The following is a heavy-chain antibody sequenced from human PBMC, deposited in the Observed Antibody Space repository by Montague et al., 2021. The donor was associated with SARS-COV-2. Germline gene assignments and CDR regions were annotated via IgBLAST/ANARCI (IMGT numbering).Heavy chain of an antibody. CDR2: ISRSSYI. CDR3: ASDRGELHAADY. D-gene: IGHD1-26*01. J-gene: IGHJ4*02. Sequence: SLRLSCAASGFTFSSYSMNWVRQAPGKGLEWVSSISRSSYIYYADSVKGRFTISRDNAKNSLYLQMNSLRAEDTAVYYCASDRGELHAADYWGQGTLVTVSS. V-gene: IGHV3-21*01. CDR1: GFTFSSYS.